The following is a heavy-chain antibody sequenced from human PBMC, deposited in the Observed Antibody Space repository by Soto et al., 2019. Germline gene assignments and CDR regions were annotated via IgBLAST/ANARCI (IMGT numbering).Heavy chain of an antibody. V-gene: IGHV1-69*06. Sequence: GASVKVSCKASGGTFSGYAISWVRQAPGQGLEWMGGIIPIFGTANYAQKFQGRVTITADKSTSTAYMELSSLRSEDTAVYYCARPLLWFGELNLWGQGTLVTVSS. CDR2: IIPIFGTA. J-gene: IGHJ4*02. D-gene: IGHD3-10*01. CDR3: ARPLLWFGELNL. CDR1: GGTFSGYA.